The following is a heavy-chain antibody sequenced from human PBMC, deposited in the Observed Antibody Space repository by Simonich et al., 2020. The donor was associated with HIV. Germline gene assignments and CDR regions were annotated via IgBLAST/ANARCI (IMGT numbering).Heavy chain of an antibody. CDR1: GFTFSSYS. D-gene: IGHD2-2*01. CDR3: ARDGRKGSSTSCSDY. J-gene: IGHJ4*02. Sequence: EVQLVESGGGLVKPGGSLRLSCAASGFTFSSYSMNWVRQAPGKGLEWVSSISKSSSYIYYADSVKGRLTISRDNAKNSLYLQMNSLRAEDTAVYYCARDGRKGSSTSCSDYWGQGTLVTVS. CDR2: ISKSSSYI. V-gene: IGHV3-21*01.